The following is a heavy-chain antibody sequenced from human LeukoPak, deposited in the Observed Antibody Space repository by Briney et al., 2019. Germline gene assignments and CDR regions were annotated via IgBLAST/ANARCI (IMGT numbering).Heavy chain of an antibody. CDR1: GFTFSNYA. Sequence: GGSLRLSFAASGFTFSNYAMSWVRQAAGKGLEWVSTISGTGGSKYYADSVQGRFTISRDNSKNTLYLQMYSLRAEDKALYYCAGGIQVWLRYDYWGQGTLVTVSS. CDR2: ISGTGGSK. V-gene: IGHV3-23*01. CDR3: AGGIQVWLRYDY. J-gene: IGHJ4*02. D-gene: IGHD5-18*01.